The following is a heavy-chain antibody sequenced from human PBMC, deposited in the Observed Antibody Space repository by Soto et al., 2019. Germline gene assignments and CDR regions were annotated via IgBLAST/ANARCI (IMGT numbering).Heavy chain of an antibody. D-gene: IGHD5-12*01. V-gene: IGHV3-30*18. CDR1: GFTFSSYG. CDR2: ISYDGSNK. CDR3: AKEGFGYSGYDLSYMDV. J-gene: IGHJ6*03. Sequence: GGSLRLSCAASGFTFSSYGMHWVRQAPGKGLEWVAVISYDGSNKYYADSVKGRFTISRDNSKNTLYLQMNSLRAEDTAVYYCAKEGFGYSGYDLSYMDVWGKGTTVTVSS.